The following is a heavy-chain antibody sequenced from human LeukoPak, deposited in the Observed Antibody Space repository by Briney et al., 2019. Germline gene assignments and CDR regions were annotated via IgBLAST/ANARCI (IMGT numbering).Heavy chain of an antibody. J-gene: IGHJ6*03. CDR1: GYTLTELS. CDR3: ARTMIGGVDYYYYMDV. D-gene: IGHD3-22*01. V-gene: IGHV1-69*13. CDR2: IIPIFGTA. Sequence: SVKVSCKVSGYTLTELSMHWVRQAPGQGLEWMGGIIPIFGTANYAQKFQGRVTITADESTSTAYMELSSLRSEDTAVYYCARTMIGGVDYYYYMDVWGKGTTVTISS.